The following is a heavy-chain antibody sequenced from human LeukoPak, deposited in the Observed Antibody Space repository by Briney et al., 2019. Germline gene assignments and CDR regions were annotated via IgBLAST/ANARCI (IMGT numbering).Heavy chain of an antibody. J-gene: IGHJ3*02. CDR1: GYTFTNYD. V-gene: IGHV1-8*01. D-gene: IGHD3-22*01. CDR3: ARGLGYYDTGGYSNDAFDI. Sequence: ASVKVSCKASGYTFTNYDINWVRQATGQGLEWMGWVNPNSGNTGYAQKFQGRVTMTRNTSISTAYMELSSLRSEDTAVYYCARGLGYYDTGGYSNDAFDIWGQGTMVIVSS. CDR2: VNPNSGNT.